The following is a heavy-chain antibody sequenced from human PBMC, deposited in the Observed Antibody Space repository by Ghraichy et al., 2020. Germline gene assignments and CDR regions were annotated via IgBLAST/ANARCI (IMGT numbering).Heavy chain of an antibody. J-gene: IGHJ4*02. Sequence: ASVKVSRKVSGYIFTELSMHWVRQAPGKGLEWMGGFERDDGKTIYAQKFQGRVTVTEDTSTDTAYMELSSLRSEDTAVYYCATGVTANFDYWGQGTLVTVSS. CDR2: FERDDGKT. CDR3: ATGVTANFDY. D-gene: IGHD4-11*01. V-gene: IGHV1-24*01. CDR1: GYIFTELS.